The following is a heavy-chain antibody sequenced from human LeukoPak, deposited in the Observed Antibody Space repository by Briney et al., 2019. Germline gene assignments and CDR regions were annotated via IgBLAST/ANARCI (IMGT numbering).Heavy chain of an antibody. D-gene: IGHD4-17*01. Sequence: GGSLRLSCAASGFTFSRYAMSWVRQAPGKGLEWVSAISGSGGSTYYADSVKGRFTISRDNSKNTLYLQMNSLRAEDTAVYYCANGERTVTTGFDYWGQGTLVTVSS. J-gene: IGHJ4*02. CDR1: GFTFSRYA. CDR3: ANGERTVTTGFDY. CDR2: ISGSGGST. V-gene: IGHV3-23*01.